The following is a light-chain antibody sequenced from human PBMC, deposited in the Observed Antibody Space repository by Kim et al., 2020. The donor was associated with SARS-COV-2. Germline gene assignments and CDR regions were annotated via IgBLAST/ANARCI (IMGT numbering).Light chain of an antibody. Sequence: ASVGDRVTITCRARQGISSYLAWYQLKPGKAPKLLIYDASTLQSGVPSRFSGSGSGTDFTLTVSSLQPEDFATYYCQQVNSYPLTFGGGTKVDIK. CDR2: DAS. V-gene: IGKV1-9*01. CDR3: QQVNSYPLT. CDR1: QGISSY. J-gene: IGKJ4*01.